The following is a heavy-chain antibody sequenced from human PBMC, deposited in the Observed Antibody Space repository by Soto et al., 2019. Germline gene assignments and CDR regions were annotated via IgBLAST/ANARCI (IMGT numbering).Heavy chain of an antibody. CDR2: ISTYNGNT. J-gene: IGHJ1*01. V-gene: IGHV1-18*01. D-gene: IGHD1-1*01. Sequence: QVQLVQSGAEVKNPGASVKVSCKASGYTFTEYGISWVRQAPGQGPEWMGWISTYNGNTNHAQKFQDRVSMTTDTSTSTAYMELRSLRSDDTAVYYCARDGLTRGYFVHWGQGTLVTVSS. CDR1: GYTFTEYG. CDR3: ARDGLTRGYFVH.